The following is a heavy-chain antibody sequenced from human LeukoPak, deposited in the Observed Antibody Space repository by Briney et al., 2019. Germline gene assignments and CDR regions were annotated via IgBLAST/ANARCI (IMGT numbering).Heavy chain of an antibody. CDR2: INTGTGNP. J-gene: IGHJ4*02. CDR1: GYTFTSYA. CDR3: ARVRVRFGEYYFDY. V-gene: IGHV7-4-1*02. Sequence: GASVKVSCKTSGYTFTSYAMNWVRQAPGQGLEFMGWINTGTGNPTYAQGFTGRFVFSLDTSVSTAYLQISSLKAEDTAVYYCARVRVRFGEYYFDYWGQGTLVTVSS. D-gene: IGHD3-10*01.